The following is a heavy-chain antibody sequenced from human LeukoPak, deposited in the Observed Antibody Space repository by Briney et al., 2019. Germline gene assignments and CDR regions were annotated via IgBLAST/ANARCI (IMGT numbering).Heavy chain of an antibody. Sequence: PGGSLRLSCAASGFTFSSSLMYWVRQAPGKGLLWVSRINSDGSSTTYADSVKGRFTIYRDNAKNTLYLQMMSLRAEDTAVYYCARVTRRDGYEVFDIWGQGTMVTVSS. CDR2: INSDGSST. J-gene: IGHJ3*02. V-gene: IGHV3-74*03. CDR1: GFTFSSSL. CDR3: ARVTRRDGYEVFDI. D-gene: IGHD5-24*01.